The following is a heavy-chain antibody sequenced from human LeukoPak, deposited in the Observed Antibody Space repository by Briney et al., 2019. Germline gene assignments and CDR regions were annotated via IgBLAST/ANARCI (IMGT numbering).Heavy chain of an antibody. CDR1: GFTFSSYA. J-gene: IGHJ6*02. V-gene: IGHV3-23*01. D-gene: IGHD3-16*01. CDR3: ANAPRSFHYAMDV. Sequence: QPGGSLRLSCAASGFTFSSYAMSWVRQAPGKGLEWVSAISGSGSNTYYADSVKGRFTISRDNSKNTLYLQMYSLRAEDTAVYYCANAPRSFHYAMDVWGQGTTVTVSS. CDR2: ISGSGSNT.